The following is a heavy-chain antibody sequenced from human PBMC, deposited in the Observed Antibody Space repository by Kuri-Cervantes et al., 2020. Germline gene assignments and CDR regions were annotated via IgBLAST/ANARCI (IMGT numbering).Heavy chain of an antibody. CDR2: IYHSGST. J-gene: IGHJ6*03. CDR3: ARLNYYDSSAGGYYYMDV. Sequence: SETMSLTCTVSGGSASNGGYYWSWIRQPPGKGLEWIGSIYHSGSTYYNPSLKSRVTISVDTSKNQFSLKLSSVTAADTAVYYCARLNYYDSSAGGYYYMDVWGKGTTVTVSS. D-gene: IGHD3-22*01. V-gene: IGHV4-39*07. CDR1: GGSASNGGYY.